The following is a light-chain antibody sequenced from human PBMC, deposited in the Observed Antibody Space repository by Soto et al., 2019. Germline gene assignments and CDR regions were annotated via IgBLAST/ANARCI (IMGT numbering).Light chain of an antibody. V-gene: IGKV3-15*01. CDR1: QSVSSN. Sequence: EIVMTQSPATLSVSQGERATLSCRASQSVSSNLAWYQQKPGQAPRLLIYGASTRATGIPARFSGSVSGTEFTLTISSLQSEDFAVYYCHQYDNWPKTFGQGTRLEI. CDR3: HQYDNWPKT. J-gene: IGKJ5*01. CDR2: GAS.